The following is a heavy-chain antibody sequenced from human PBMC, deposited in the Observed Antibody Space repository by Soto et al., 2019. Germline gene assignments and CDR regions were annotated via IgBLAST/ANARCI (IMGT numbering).Heavy chain of an antibody. D-gene: IGHD5-18*01. CDR3: ARVRTDTAMAWNDY. CDR2: INHSGST. CDR1: GGSFSGYY. Sequence: SETLSLTCAVYGGSFSGYYWSWIRQPPGKGLEWIGEINHSGSTNYNPSLKSRVTISVDTSKNQFSLKLSSVTAADTAVYYCARVRTDTAMAWNDYWGQGTLVTVSS. J-gene: IGHJ4*02. V-gene: IGHV4-34*01.